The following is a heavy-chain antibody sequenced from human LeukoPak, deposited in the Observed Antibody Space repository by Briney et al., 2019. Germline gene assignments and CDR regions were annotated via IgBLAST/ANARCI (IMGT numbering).Heavy chain of an antibody. CDR2: VHPNSGNT. D-gene: IGHD1-14*01. CDR1: GYPFTTWE. V-gene: IGHV1-8*01. CDR3: ARGPRNDP. J-gene: IGHJ5*02. Sequence: ASVKVSCKTSGYPFTTWEINWVRQAAGQGLEWMGWVHPNSGNTAYAQKFQGRVTMTRDTSVSTAYMELSGLRFDDTAVYFCARGPRNDPWGQGTLVTVSS.